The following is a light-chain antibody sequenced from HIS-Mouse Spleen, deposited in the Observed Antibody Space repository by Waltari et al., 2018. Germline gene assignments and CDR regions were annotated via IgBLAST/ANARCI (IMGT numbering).Light chain of an antibody. CDR2: WAS. Sequence: DIVMTQSPDSLAVSLGERATINCKSSQSVLYSSNNKNYLAWYQQKPGQPPKLLIYWASTRESGVPDRFSGSGSGTDFTLTISSLQAEDVAVYYCQQYYSTLTFRGGTKVEIK. V-gene: IGKV4-1*01. CDR1: QSVLYSSNNKNY. CDR3: QQYYSTLT. J-gene: IGKJ4*01.